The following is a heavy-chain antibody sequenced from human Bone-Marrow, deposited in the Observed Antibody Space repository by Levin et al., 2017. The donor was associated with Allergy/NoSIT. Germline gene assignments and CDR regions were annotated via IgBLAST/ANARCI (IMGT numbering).Heavy chain of an antibody. V-gene: IGHV3-74*01. CDR3: ARGSGGLGAGSANHYFHYYYGLDV. D-gene: IGHD3-10*01. J-gene: IGHJ6*02. CDR2: INSDGISS. Sequence: GGSLRLSCAASGFTFTNYWMHWVRQGPGKGLVWISRINSDGISSSYADDVKGRLTISRDNAKNTVYLQMNGLSAEDTAVYYCARGSGGLGAGSANHYFHYYYGLDVWGQGTSVTVSS. CDR1: GFTFTNYW.